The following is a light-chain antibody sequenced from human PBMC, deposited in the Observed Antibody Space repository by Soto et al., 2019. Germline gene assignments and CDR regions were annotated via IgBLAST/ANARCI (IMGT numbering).Light chain of an antibody. Sequence: QSALTQPASVSGSPGQSITISCTEASTDSGGYNYVSWYQQHPGKAPKLLIYDVSNRPSGVSNRFSGSKSGNTASLTISGLQAEDEGDYYCSSYRNTRVIFGGGTKLTVL. J-gene: IGLJ2*01. V-gene: IGLV2-14*03. CDR3: SSYRNTRVI. CDR2: DVS. CDR1: STDSGGYNY.